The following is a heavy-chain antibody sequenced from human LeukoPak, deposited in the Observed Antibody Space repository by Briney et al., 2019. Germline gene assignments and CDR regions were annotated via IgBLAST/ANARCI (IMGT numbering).Heavy chain of an antibody. D-gene: IGHD3-16*01. CDR1: GDSISGYY. CDR3: ARHRFGHLFDY. Sequence: SETLSLTCTVSGDSISGYYWSWIRQPPGKGLEWIGYVYHTGHTHYSPSLKSRVTVSPDTSRNQVSLKLSSVTAADTAVYYCARHRFGHLFDYWGQGTLVIVSS. V-gene: IGHV4-59*01. J-gene: IGHJ4*02. CDR2: VYHTGHT.